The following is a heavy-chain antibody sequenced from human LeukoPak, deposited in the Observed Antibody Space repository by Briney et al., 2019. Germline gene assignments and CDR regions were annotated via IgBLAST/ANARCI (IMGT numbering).Heavy chain of an antibody. Sequence: ASVKVSCKASGYTFTSYGISWVRQAPGQGLEWMGWISAYNGNTNYAQKLQGRVTMTTDTSTSTAYMELRSLRSDDTAVYYCARLRARGMITFGGAYRDAFDIWGQGTMVTVSS. CDR1: GYTFTSYG. D-gene: IGHD3-16*01. CDR2: ISAYNGNT. V-gene: IGHV1-18*01. J-gene: IGHJ3*02. CDR3: ARLRARGMITFGGAYRDAFDI.